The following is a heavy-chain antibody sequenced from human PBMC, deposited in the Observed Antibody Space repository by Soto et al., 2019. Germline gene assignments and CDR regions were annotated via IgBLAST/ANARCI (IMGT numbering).Heavy chain of an antibody. V-gene: IGHV1-3*05. CDR1: GYTLTGYA. CDR3: ARAVAVAADFDY. Sequence: QVQLVQSGAEEKKPGASVKVSCKASGYTLTGYAMHWVRQAPGQRLEWMGWINAGNGNTKYSQKFQVRVTITRDTSARTAYMELTSLRSEDTAVYYCARAVAVAADFDYWGQGTLVTVSS. J-gene: IGHJ4*02. CDR2: INAGNGNT. D-gene: IGHD6-19*01.